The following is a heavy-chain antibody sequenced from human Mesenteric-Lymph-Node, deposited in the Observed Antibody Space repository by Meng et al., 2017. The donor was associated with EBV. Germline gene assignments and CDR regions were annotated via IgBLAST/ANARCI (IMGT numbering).Heavy chain of an antibody. CDR2: IYWDDDK. J-gene: IGHJ5*02. D-gene: IGHD6-19*01. V-gene: IGHV2-5*02. Sequence: QITLKESGPTLVKPXXPLTLTCTFXGFSLPTSGVGVGWIRQPPGKALEWLARIYWDDDKRYSPSLKSRLTITRDTSKNQVVLTMTNMDPVDTATYYCAHRRALGSGWYEDWFDPWGQGTLVTVSS. CDR3: AHRRALGSGWYEDWFDP. CDR1: GFSLPTSGVG.